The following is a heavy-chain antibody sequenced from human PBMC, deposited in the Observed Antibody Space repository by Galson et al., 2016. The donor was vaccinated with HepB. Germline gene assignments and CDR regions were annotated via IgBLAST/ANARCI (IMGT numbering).Heavy chain of an antibody. D-gene: IGHD2-15*01. CDR1: GFTFDGCV. V-gene: IGHV3-48*01. Sequence: SLRLSCAASGFTFDGCVMHWVRQAPGKGLEWVSYISSSSSTVYYADSVKGRFTISRDNAKNSLYLQMNSLRAEDTAVYYCARGGASCSGGSCYFWFDPWGQGTPVTVSS. CDR3: ARGGASCSGGSCYFWFDP. CDR2: ISSSSSTV. J-gene: IGHJ5*02.